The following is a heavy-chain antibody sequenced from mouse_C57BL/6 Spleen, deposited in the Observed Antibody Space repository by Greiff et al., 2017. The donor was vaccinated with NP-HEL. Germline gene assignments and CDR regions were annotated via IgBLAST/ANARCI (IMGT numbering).Heavy chain of an antibody. CDR1: GYAFSSSW. D-gene: IGHD2-5*01. J-gene: IGHJ3*01. CDR3: ARSNGRSYSNYVAWFAY. Sequence: VQLQQSGPELVKPGASVKISCKASGYAFSSSWMNWVKQRPLKGLEWIGRIYPGDGDTNYNGKFKGKATLTADKSSSTAYMQLSSLSSEDSAVYFCARSNGRSYSNYVAWFAYWGQGTLVTVSA. CDR2: IYPGDGDT. V-gene: IGHV1-82*01.